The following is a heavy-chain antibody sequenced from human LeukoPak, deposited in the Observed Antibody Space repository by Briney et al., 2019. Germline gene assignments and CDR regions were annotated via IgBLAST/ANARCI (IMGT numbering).Heavy chain of an antibody. J-gene: IGHJ4*02. CDR3: ARGGGGSKLLDY. Sequence: PSETLSLTCTVSGGSISSDYWSWIRQPPRKGLEWIGYISYSGSTNYNPSLKSRVTISVDTSKNQFSLKLSSVTAEDTAVYYCARGGGGSKLLDYWGQGTLVTVSS. CDR2: ISYSGST. D-gene: IGHD3-16*01. CDR1: GGSISSDY. V-gene: IGHV4-59*01.